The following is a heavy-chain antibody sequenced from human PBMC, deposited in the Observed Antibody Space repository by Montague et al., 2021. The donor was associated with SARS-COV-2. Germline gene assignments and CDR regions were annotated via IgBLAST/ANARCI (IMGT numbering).Heavy chain of an antibody. D-gene: IGHD1-26*01. CDR1: GDSMSGSNSY. CDR2: ISYTGST. V-gene: IGHV4-39*01. CDR3: ARLCIQKTLVGASRRRWFDP. J-gene: IGHJ5*02. Sequence: SETLSLTCSVSGDSMSGSNSYWGWIRQPPGKGLESIGSISYTGSTSYNASLKGRVTMSVDTSKNEFSLRLSSVTASDTAVYYCARLCIQKTLVGASRRRWFDPWGQGTLVTVSS.